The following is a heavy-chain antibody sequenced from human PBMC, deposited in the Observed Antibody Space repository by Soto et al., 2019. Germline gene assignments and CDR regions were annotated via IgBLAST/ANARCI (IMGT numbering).Heavy chain of an antibody. V-gene: IGHV3-30-3*01. CDR1: GFSFSSYA. CDR3: ASDMYSSVYFVKWFAP. J-gene: IGHJ5*02. Sequence: QVRLVESGGGVVQPGRSLRLSCTASGFSFSSYAMYWFRQPPGKGLEWVAVISHDGINKHYADSVKGRVTVSRDNSNHSLDLQRNSLRGEDKAMYCCASDMYSSVYFVKWFAPWGQGTLVTVPS. CDR2: ISHDGINK. D-gene: IGHD6-19*01.